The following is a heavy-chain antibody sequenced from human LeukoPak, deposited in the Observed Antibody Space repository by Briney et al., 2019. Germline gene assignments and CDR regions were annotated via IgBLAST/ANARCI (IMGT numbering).Heavy chain of an antibody. CDR2: IYYSGST. Sequence: SETLSLTCTVSGGSISSYYWSWIRQPPGKGLGWIWYIYYSGSTKYNPSLKSRVTISVDTSKNQFSLKLSSVTAADPAVYYCARDIWTGYYKGARAFDIWGQGTTVTVSS. V-gene: IGHV4-59*01. J-gene: IGHJ3*02. D-gene: IGHD3-9*01. CDR3: ARDIWTGYYKGARAFDI. CDR1: GGSISSYY.